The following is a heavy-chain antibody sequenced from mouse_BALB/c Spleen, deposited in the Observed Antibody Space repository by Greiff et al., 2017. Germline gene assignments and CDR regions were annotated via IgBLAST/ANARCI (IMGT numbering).Heavy chain of an antibody. CDR3: TRWDYRYDGTWFAY. V-gene: IGHV1-5*01. Sequence: EVQLQQSGTVLARPGASVKMSCKASGYSFTSYWMHWVKQRPGQGLEWIGAIYPGNGDTSYNQKFKGKAKLTAVTSASTAYMELSSLTNEDSAVYYCTRWDYRYDGTWFAYWGQGTLVTVSA. D-gene: IGHD2-14*01. CDR1: GYSFTSYW. CDR2: IYPGNGDT. J-gene: IGHJ3*01.